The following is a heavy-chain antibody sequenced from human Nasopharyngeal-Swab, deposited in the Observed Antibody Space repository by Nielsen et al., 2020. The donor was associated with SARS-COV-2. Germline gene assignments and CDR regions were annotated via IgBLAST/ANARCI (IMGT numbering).Heavy chain of an antibody. CDR3: ASSSWDNWFDP. D-gene: IGHD6-13*01. J-gene: IGHJ5*02. Sequence: WIRQPPGKGLEWIGSIYYSGSTYYNPSLKSRVTISVDTTTNQYHLKLSSVTAADTAVYYCASSSWDNWFDPWGQGTLVTVSS. V-gene: IGHV4-39*06. CDR2: IYYSGST.